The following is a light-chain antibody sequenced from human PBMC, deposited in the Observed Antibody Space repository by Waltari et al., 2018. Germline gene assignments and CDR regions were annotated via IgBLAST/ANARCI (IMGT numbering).Light chain of an antibody. CDR3: QAWDSSPVV. CDR1: KLGDKY. Sequence: SYELTQPPSVSVSPGQTASITCSGDKLGDKYACWYQQKPGQSPGLVIYQDSKRPSGIPGRFSGSNSGNTATLTISGTQAMDEADYYCQAWDSSPVVFGGGTKLTVL. V-gene: IGLV3-1*01. CDR2: QDS. J-gene: IGLJ2*01.